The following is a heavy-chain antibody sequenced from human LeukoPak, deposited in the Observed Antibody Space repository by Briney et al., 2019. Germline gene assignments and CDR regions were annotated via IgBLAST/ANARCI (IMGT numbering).Heavy chain of an antibody. CDR1: GYTFTRHG. V-gene: IGHV1-18*04. Sequence: ASVKVSCKASGYTFTRHGISWVRQAPGQGLKWMGWIGAYSGNTKYAQKFQGRVTVTTDTSTSTAYMELRSLRSDDTAVYYCAREGWGTYSSGPYYFDYWGQGTLVTVSS. D-gene: IGHD6-19*01. CDR3: AREGWGTYSSGPYYFDY. CDR2: IGAYSGNT. J-gene: IGHJ4*02.